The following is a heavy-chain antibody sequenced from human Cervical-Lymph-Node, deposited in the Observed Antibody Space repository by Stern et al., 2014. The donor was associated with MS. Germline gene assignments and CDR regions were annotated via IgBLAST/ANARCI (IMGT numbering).Heavy chain of an antibody. V-gene: IGHV1-69*01. D-gene: IGHD6-19*01. J-gene: IGHJ6*02. Sequence: QVQLGQSGAEVKKPGSSVKVSCKATGGSVSSYVINWVRQAPGQGLEWMGGIIPVFGTANHAQKFHGRVTITADASTSTAYMELSSLRSEDTAVYYCAREVAGHRLGMMDVWGQGTTVTVSS. CDR3: AREVAGHRLGMMDV. CDR1: GGSVSSYV. CDR2: IIPVFGTA.